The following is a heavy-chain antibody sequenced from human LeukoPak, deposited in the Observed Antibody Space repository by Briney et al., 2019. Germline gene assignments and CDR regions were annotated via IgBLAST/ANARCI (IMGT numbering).Heavy chain of an antibody. V-gene: IGHV3-21*04. CDR3: AKDSSSWYFDY. J-gene: IGHJ4*02. Sequence: GGSLRLSCAASGFTFSSYSMNWVRQAPGKGLEWVSSISSSSSYIYYADSVKGRFTISRDNAKNSLYLQMNSLRAEDTAVYYCAKDSSSWYFDYWGQGTLVTVSS. CDR2: ISSSSSYI. D-gene: IGHD6-13*01. CDR1: GFTFSSYS.